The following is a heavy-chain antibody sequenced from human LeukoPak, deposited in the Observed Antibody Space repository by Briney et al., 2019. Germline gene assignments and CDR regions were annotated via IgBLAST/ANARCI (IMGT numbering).Heavy chain of an antibody. Sequence: PGGSLRLSCAASGFTFSSYAMSWVRQAPGKGLEWVSAISGSGGSTYYADSVKGRFTISRDNSKNTLYLQMNSLRAEDTAVYYCAKDRPYGSGSYYVYYYYGMGVWGQGTTVTVSS. CDR3: AKDRPYGSGSYYVYYYYGMGV. CDR1: GFTFSSYA. V-gene: IGHV3-23*01. J-gene: IGHJ6*02. CDR2: ISGSGGST. D-gene: IGHD3-10*01.